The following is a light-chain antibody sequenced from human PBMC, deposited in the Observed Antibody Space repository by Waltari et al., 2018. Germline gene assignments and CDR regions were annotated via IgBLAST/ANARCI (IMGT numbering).Light chain of an antibody. Sequence: SSELTQDPAVSVALGQTVRITCQGDSLRSYYASWYQQKPGQGPVLVIYGKNKRPSGIPDRFSGSSSGNTASLTITGAQAEDEADYYCNSRDSSGNHLYVFGSGTKVTVL. J-gene: IGLJ1*01. CDR2: GKN. V-gene: IGLV3-19*01. CDR1: SLRSYY. CDR3: NSRDSSGNHLYV.